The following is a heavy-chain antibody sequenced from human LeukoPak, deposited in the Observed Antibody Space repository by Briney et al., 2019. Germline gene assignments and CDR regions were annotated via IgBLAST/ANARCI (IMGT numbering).Heavy chain of an antibody. V-gene: IGHV1-69*06. D-gene: IGHD6-19*01. CDR2: IIPIFGTA. J-gene: IGHJ4*02. CDR3: ARAVPEGYSSGWYGGAFDY. Sequence: PGASVKVSCKASGGTFSSYAISWVRQAPGQGLEWMGGIIPIFGTANYAQKFHGRVTITADKSTSTAYMELSSLRSEDTAVYYCARAVPEGYSSGWYGGAFDYWGQGTLVTVSS. CDR1: GGTFSSYA.